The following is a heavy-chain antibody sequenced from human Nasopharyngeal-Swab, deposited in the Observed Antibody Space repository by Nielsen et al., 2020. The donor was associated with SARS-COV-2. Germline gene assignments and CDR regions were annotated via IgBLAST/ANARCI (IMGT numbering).Heavy chain of an antibody. Sequence: ASVKVSRKASGYTFTGYYMHWVRQAPGQGLEWMGWINPNSGGTNYAQKFQGWVTMTRDTSISTAYMELSRLRSDDTAVYYCARDQGSNPDYYGMDVWGQGTTVTVSS. CDR2: INPNSGGT. CDR3: ARDQGSNPDYYGMDV. CDR1: GYTFTGYY. V-gene: IGHV1-2*04. J-gene: IGHJ6*02. D-gene: IGHD4-11*01.